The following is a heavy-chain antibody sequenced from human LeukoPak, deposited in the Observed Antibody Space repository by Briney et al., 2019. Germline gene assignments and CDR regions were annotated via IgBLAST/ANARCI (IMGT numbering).Heavy chain of an antibody. CDR3: AKAALRYCSSTSCYRLDY. CDR1: GFTFSSYA. CDR2: ISGSGGST. J-gene: IGHJ4*02. D-gene: IGHD2-2*01. Sequence: GGSLRLSCAASGFTFSSYAMSWVRQAPGKGLEWVSAISGSGGSTYYADSVKGRFTISRDNSKNTLYLQMNSLRAEDTAVYYCAKAALRYCSSTSCYRLDYWGQGTLVTVSS. V-gene: IGHV3-23*01.